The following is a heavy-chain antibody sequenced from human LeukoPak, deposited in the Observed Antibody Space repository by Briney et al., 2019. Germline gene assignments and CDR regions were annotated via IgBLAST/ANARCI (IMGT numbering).Heavy chain of an antibody. V-gene: IGHV4-34*01. CDR1: GFTFSSYA. D-gene: IGHD3-3*01. J-gene: IGHJ6*03. CDR2: INHSGST. CDR3: ARGRSGYYGYYYYYMDV. Sequence: GSLRLSCAASGFTFSSYAMSWVRQPPGKGLEWIGEINHSGSTNYNPSLKSRVTISVDTSKNQFSLKLSSVTAADTAVYYCARGRSGYYGYYYYYMDVWGKGTTVTVSS.